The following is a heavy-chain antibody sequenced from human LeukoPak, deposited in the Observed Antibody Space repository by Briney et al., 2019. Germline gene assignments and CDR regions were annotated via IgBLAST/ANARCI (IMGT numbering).Heavy chain of an antibody. J-gene: IGHJ4*02. V-gene: IGHV3-23*01. CDR3: AKGDQPLLYGGAFDS. Sequence: GGSLRLSCAASGFTFSSYGMSWVRQAPGKGLEWVSGIRGSGDITFYADSVKGRFTISRDNSKNTLYLQMNSLRAEDTAVYYCAKGDQPLLYGGAFDSWGQGTLVTVSS. CDR1: GFTFSSYG. D-gene: IGHD2-2*02. CDR2: IRGSGDIT.